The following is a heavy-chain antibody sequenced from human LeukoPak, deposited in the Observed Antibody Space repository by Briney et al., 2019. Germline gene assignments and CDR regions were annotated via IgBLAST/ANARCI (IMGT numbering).Heavy chain of an antibody. CDR3: ARAPPRLDGYILYY. V-gene: IGHV1-69*04. CDR1: GGTFSNLV. J-gene: IGHJ4*02. Sequence: SVKVSCKASGGTFSNLVISWVRQAPGQGLEWMGRIIPTTGLANYAQNFQGRVTITADKSTSTAYMELSSLRSEDTAVYYCARAPPRLDGYILYYWGQGTLVTVSS. D-gene: IGHD5-24*01. CDR2: IIPTTGLA.